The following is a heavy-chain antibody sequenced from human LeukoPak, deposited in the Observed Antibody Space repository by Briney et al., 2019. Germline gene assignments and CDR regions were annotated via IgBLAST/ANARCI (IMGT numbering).Heavy chain of an antibody. CDR1: GYXFATYW. CDR3: ARHQIVGATRSPFDY. CDR2: IYPGDSDT. J-gene: IGHJ4*02. V-gene: IGHV5-51*01. D-gene: IGHD1-26*01. Sequence: GESLKISCNGSGYXFATYWIGWVRQTPEKGLEWMGSIYPGDSDTRYSPSFQGQVTISADKSINTAYLQWSSLKASDTAMYYCARHQIVGATRSPFDYWGQGTLVTVSS.